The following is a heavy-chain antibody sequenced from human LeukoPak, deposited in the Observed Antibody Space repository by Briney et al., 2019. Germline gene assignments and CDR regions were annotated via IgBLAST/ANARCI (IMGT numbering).Heavy chain of an antibody. J-gene: IGHJ4*02. D-gene: IGHD4-23*01. CDR1: GGSFSGYY. CDR2: INHSGST. V-gene: IGHV4-34*01. Sequence: PSETLSLTXAVYGGSFSGYYWSWIRQPPGKGLEWIGEINHSGSTNYNPSLKSRVTISVDTSKNQFSLKLSSVTAADTAVYYCARGLTVGPIDYWGQGTLVTVSS. CDR3: ARGLTVGPIDY.